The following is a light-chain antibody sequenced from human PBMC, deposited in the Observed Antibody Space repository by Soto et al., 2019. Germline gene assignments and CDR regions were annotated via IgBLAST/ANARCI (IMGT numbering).Light chain of an antibody. J-gene: IGKJ2*01. CDR3: QQYRDWPPYT. Sequence: EIVLTQSPATLSVSPGESATLSCRASQSLGGKLAWFQQKPGQAPRLLIYGVATRATGIPARFSGSGSGTDFTLTISSLQSEDFAVYYCQQYRDWPPYTFGQGTKLEIK. CDR1: QSLGGK. CDR2: GVA. V-gene: IGKV3-15*01.